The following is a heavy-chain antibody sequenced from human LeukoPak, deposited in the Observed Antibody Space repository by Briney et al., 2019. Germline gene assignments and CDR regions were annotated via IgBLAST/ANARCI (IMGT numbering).Heavy chain of an antibody. CDR3: ARSGSSGWYANWFDP. V-gene: IGHV4-38-2*02. J-gene: IGHJ5*02. D-gene: IGHD6-19*01. CDR1: GGSISSGYY. Sequence: SETLSLTCTVSGGSISSGYYWGWIRQPPGKGLEWIGSIYHSGSTYYNPSLKSRVTISVDTSKNQFSLKLNSVTAADTAVYYCARSGSSGWYANWFDPWGQGTLVTVSS. CDR2: IYHSGST.